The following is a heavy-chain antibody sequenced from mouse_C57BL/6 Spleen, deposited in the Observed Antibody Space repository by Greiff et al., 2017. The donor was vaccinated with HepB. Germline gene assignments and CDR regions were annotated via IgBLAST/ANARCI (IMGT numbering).Heavy chain of an antibody. V-gene: IGHV1-62-2*01. CDR3: ARHEERGIHRLYYFDY. Sequence: QVQLQQSGAELVKPGASVKLSCKASGYTFTEYTIHWVKQRSGQGLEWIGWFYPGSGSIKYNEKFKDKATLTADKSSSTVYMELSRLTSEDSAVYFCARHEERGIHRLYYFDYWGQGTTLTVSS. CDR1: GYTFTEYT. J-gene: IGHJ2*01. CDR2: FYPGSGSI.